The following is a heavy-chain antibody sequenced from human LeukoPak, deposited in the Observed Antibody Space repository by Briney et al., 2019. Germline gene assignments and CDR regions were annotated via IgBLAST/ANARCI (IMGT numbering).Heavy chain of an antibody. CDR2: IYYSGST. J-gene: IGHJ4*02. Sequence: SETRSLTWTVAAGSIASSSSYCGWIREPPGNGLEWFGSIYYSGSTYYNPSLKSRVTISVDTSKNQFSLKLSSVTAADTAVYYCASGIAVAGLYFFDYWGQGTLVTVSS. CDR1: AGSIASSSSY. D-gene: IGHD6-19*01. V-gene: IGHV4-39*01. CDR3: ASGIAVAGLYFFDY.